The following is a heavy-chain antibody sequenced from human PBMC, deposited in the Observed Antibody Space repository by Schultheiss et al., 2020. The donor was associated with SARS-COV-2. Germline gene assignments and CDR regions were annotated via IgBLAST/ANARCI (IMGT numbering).Heavy chain of an antibody. V-gene: IGHV3-33*01. CDR3: TTDIRYSSSCVDV. D-gene: IGHD6-13*01. CDR2: IWYDGSNK. J-gene: IGHJ6*02. CDR1: GFTFSSYG. Sequence: GESLKISCAASGFTFSSYGMHWVRQAPGKGLEWVAVIWYDGSNKYYADSVKGRFTISRDNSKNTLYLQMNSLRAEDTAVYYCTTDIRYSSSCVDVWGQGTTVTVSS.